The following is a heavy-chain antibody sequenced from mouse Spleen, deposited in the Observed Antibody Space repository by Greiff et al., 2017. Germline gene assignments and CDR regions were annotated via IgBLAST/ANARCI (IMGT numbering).Heavy chain of an antibody. CDR2: IWRGGST. J-gene: IGHJ2*01. V-gene: IGHV2-5-1*01. Sequence: VQLQESGPSLVQPSQSLSITCTVSGFSLTSYGVHWVRQSPGKGLEWLGVIWRGGSTDYSAAFMSRLSITKDNSKNQVFFKMNSLQADDTAIYYCAKMGYGNYGFFDYWGQGTTLTVSS. CDR1: GFSLTSYG. D-gene: IGHD2-10*02. CDR3: AKMGYGNYGFFDY.